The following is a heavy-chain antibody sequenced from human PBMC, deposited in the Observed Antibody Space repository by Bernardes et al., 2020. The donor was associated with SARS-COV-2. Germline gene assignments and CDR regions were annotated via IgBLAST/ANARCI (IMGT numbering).Heavy chain of an antibody. Sequence: GGSLSLTCSAPGFTFSRYAMHWVRQAPGKGLEYVSAISSNGGSTYYADSVKCRFTISRDNSKNTLYLQMSSLRAEDTAVYYCVKDRYSYGYYWGQGTLVTVSS. V-gene: IGHV3-64D*06. J-gene: IGHJ4*02. CDR3: VKDRYSYGYY. D-gene: IGHD5-18*01. CDR1: GFTFSRYA. CDR2: ISSNGGST.